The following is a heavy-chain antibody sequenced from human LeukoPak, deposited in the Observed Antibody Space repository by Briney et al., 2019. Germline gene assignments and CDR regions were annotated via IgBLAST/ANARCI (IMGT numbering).Heavy chain of an antibody. V-gene: IGHV4-59*01. J-gene: IGHJ4*02. CDR1: GGSFSGYY. D-gene: IGHD6-19*01. CDR2: IFYSGST. Sequence: SETLSLTCAVYGGSFSGYYWSWIRQPPGKGLEWIGYIFYSGSTNYNPSLKSRVTISVDTSKNQFSLKLSSVTAADTAVYYCARVGAVAGRSSFSFDSWGQGTLVTVSS. CDR3: ARVGAVAGRSSFSFDS.